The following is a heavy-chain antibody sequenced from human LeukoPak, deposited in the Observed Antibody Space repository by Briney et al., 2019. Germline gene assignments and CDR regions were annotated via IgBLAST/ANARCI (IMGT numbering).Heavy chain of an antibody. CDR1: GFTFDDYA. V-gene: IGHV3-43*02. J-gene: IGHJ3*02. CDR3: AKDRIMAYQDTADAFDI. D-gene: IGHD5-18*01. Sequence: GGSLRLSCAASGFTFDDYAMHWVRQAPGKGLEWVSLISGDGDGTYYADSVKGRFTISRDNSKNSLYLQMNSLRTENTALYYCAKDRIMAYQDTADAFDICGQGTMVTVSS. CDR2: ISGDGDGT.